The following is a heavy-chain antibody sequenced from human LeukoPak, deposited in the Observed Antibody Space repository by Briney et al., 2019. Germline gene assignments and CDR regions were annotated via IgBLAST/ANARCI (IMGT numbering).Heavy chain of an antibody. J-gene: IGHJ6*03. D-gene: IGHD4-17*01. CDR2: IRSKHYGGAI. Sequence: QPGRSLRLSCTASGFTFGDYAMSWFRRAPGKGLEWVGFIRSKHYGGAIEYAASVRGRFTISRDDSKSIAYLQMNSLKTEDTAVYYCARDQLGGDPRGYYYYYMDVWGKGTTVTVSS. CDR3: ARDQLGGDPRGYYYYYMDV. V-gene: IGHV3-49*03. CDR1: GFTFGDYA.